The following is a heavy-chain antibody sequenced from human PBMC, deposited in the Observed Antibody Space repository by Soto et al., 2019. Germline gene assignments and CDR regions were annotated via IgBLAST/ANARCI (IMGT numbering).Heavy chain of an antibody. CDR3: ARASRRDGYNSYYYYGMDV. V-gene: IGHV3-48*02. CDR2: ISSSSSTI. D-gene: IGHD5-12*01. CDR1: GFTFSSYS. J-gene: IGHJ6*02. Sequence: GGSLRLSCAASGFTFSSYSMNWVRQAPGKGLEWVSYISSSSSTIYYADYVKGRFTISRDNAKNSLYLQMNSLRDEDTAVYYCARASRRDGYNSYYYYGMDVWGQGTTVTVSS.